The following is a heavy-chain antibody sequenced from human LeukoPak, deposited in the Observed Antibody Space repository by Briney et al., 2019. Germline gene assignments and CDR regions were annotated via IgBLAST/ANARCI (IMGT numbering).Heavy chain of an antibody. D-gene: IGHD1-26*01. CDR2: ISTSSSTI. CDR3: ARVVGLRPLGYDMDV. V-gene: IGHV3-48*02. J-gene: IGHJ6*02. Sequence: GGSLRLSCVASGLTISSYSMNWVRQAPGKGLEWVSYISTSSSTIFYADSVKGRFTISRDNAKNSLYLQMNSLRDEDTAVYFCARVVGLRPLGYDMDVWGQGTTVTVSS. CDR1: GLTISSYS.